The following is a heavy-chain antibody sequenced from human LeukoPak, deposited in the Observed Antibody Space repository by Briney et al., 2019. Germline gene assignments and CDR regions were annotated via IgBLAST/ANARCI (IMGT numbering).Heavy chain of an antibody. CDR3: ARGLITMIVVDLLPSAFDI. CDR1: GFTFSSYE. Sequence: GGSLRLSCAASGFTFSSYEMNWVRQAPGKGLEWVSYISSSGSTIYYADSVKGRFAISRDNAKNSLYLQMNSLRAEDTAVYYCARGLITMIVVDLLPSAFDIWGQGTMVTVSS. D-gene: IGHD3-22*01. CDR2: ISSSGSTI. J-gene: IGHJ3*02. V-gene: IGHV3-48*03.